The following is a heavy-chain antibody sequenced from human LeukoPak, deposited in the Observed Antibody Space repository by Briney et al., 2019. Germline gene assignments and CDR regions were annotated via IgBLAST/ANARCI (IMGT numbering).Heavy chain of an antibody. D-gene: IGHD6-6*01. CDR3: ARAGNVQPGLVGSEPSPNYYYYYIDV. CDR2: IIPIFGTA. J-gene: IGHJ6*03. CDR1: GGTFSSYA. Sequence: ASVKVSCKASGGTFSSYAISWVRQAPGQGLEWMGRIIPIFGTANYAQKFQGRVTITTDESTSTAYMELSSLRSEDTAVYYCARAGNVQPGLVGSEPSPNYYYYYIDVWGKGTTVTVSS. V-gene: IGHV1-69*05.